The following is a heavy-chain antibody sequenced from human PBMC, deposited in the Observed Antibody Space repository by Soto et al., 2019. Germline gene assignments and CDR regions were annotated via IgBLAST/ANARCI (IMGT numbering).Heavy chain of an antibody. J-gene: IGHJ1*01. CDR3: ARDHPVCSDIGLY. Sequence: QVQLQESGPGLVKPSQTLSLTCTVSGGSISSGGYCWSWIRQHPGKGLEWIGYVHDSGNTYYNPSLKSRATSSVDKSKNQFFMNLSSVTAADTAVYYCARDHPVCSDIGLYWGQGTLVTVSS. CDR2: VHDSGNT. V-gene: IGHV4-31*03. D-gene: IGHD2-8*01. CDR1: GGSISSGGYC.